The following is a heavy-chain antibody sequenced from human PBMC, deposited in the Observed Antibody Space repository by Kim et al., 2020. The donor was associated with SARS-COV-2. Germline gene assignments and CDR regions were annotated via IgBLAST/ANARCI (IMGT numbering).Heavy chain of an antibody. J-gene: IGHJ3*02. CDR3: ASGYGGNRIDAFDI. CDR1: GFTFSSYG. Sequence: GGSLRLSCAASGFTFSSYGMHWVRQAPGKGLEWVAVIWYDGSNKYYADSVKGRFTISRDNSKNTLYLQMNSLRAEDTAVYYCASGYGGNRIDAFDIWGQGTMVTVSS. CDR2: IWYDGSNK. V-gene: IGHV3-33*01. D-gene: IGHD4-17*01.